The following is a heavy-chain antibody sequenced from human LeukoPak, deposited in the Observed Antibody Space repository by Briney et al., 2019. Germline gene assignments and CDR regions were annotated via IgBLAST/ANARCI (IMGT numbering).Heavy chain of an antibody. J-gene: IGHJ4*02. CDR3: ARDRRYNDYDYCFDS. CDR1: GYTFTAYY. V-gene: IGHV1-46*01. D-gene: IGHD5-12*01. Sequence: GASVTVSCTASGYTFTAYYMHWVRQAPGHGLEWMGIINPSAGSTTYAQKFQGRVAMTRDTSTSTVYMELSSLRSEDTTVYYCARDRRYNDYDYCFDSWGQGTLVTVSS. CDR2: INPSAGST.